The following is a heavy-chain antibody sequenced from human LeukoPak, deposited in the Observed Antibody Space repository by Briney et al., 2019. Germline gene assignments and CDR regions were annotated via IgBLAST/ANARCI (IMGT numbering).Heavy chain of an antibody. CDR1: GFTFSSYA. Sequence: GGSLRPSCTASGFTFSSYAMSWVRQAPGKGLKGGSSISDSGDTPYSADSVKGLFTISRDNSKNTLYLQMSSLRAEDTAVYYCAQLLDDNPIRWYFALWGRGTLVTVSS. CDR2: ISDSGDTP. V-gene: IGHV3-23*01. J-gene: IGHJ2*01. CDR3: AQLLDDNPIRWYFAL. D-gene: IGHD1-14*01.